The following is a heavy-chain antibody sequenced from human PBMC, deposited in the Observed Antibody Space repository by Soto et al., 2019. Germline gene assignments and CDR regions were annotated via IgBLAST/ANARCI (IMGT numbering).Heavy chain of an antibody. V-gene: IGHV1-69*01. CDR2: IIPIFGTA. CDR3: ARVPLRGYSYGSLDY. Sequence: QVQLVQSGAEVRKPGSSVRVSCKASGGSFNRHTISWVRQAPGQGLEWMGGIIPIFGTANHAQKFQGRVTIIADESTSTVYMELSRLRSDDTAVYYCARVPLRGYSYGSLDYWGQGTLVTVSS. J-gene: IGHJ4*02. D-gene: IGHD5-18*01. CDR1: GGSFNRHT.